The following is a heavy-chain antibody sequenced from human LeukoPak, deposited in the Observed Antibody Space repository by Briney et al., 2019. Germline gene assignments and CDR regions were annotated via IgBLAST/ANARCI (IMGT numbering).Heavy chain of an antibody. J-gene: IGHJ4*02. Sequence: ASVKVSCKVSGYTLTELSIHWVRQAPGKGLEWMGGFDPEDGETIYAQKFQGRVTMTEDTSTDTAYMELSSLRSEDTAVYYCATGLPHLVPALNDYWGQGTLVTVSS. CDR2: FDPEDGET. D-gene: IGHD2-2*01. CDR3: ATGLPHLVPALNDY. CDR1: GYTLTELS. V-gene: IGHV1-24*01.